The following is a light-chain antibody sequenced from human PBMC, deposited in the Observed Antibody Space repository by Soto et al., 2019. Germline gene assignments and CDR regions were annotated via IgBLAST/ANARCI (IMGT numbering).Light chain of an antibody. Sequence: EIVLTQSPGTLSLSPGERATLSCRASQSVSSSHLAWYQHKPGQAPRLLIYAASSRATGSPDRFSGGGSGTDFTLTISRLEPEDSAVYYCQQYGGSPSITFGQGTRLEIK. CDR3: QQYGGSPSIT. V-gene: IGKV3-20*01. CDR2: AAS. J-gene: IGKJ5*01. CDR1: QSVSSSH.